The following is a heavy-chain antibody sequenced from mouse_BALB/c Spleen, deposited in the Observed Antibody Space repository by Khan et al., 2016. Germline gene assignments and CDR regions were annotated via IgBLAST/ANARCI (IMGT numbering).Heavy chain of an antibody. CDR2: INPSTGYT. J-gene: IGHJ4*01. Sequence: QVQLKQSGAELAKPGASVKMSCKASGYTFTSYWMHWVKQRPGHGLEWIGYINPSTGYTEYNQKFKDKATLTADKSSSTAYMQLSSLTSEDSAVYYCAIYYGNYYAMDYWGQGTSVTVSS. V-gene: IGHV1-7*01. D-gene: IGHD2-1*01. CDR3: AIYYGNYYAMDY. CDR1: GYTFTSYW.